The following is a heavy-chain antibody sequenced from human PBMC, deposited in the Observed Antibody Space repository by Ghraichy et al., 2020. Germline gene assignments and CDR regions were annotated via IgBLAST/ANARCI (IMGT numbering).Heavy chain of an antibody. D-gene: IGHD3-10*01. CDR3: AHRIQGSGSSNVAS. J-gene: IGHJ6*04. Sequence: SGPTLVKPTQTLTLTCAFSGFSLSTRGVCVTWIRQPPGKALEWLALIYWDDDKRYSPSLRSRLTITKDTSKNQVVLTMTNMDPVDTATYYCAHRIQGSGSSNVASGGKGSPVTVPP. CDR2: IYWDDDK. CDR1: GFSLSTRGVC. V-gene: IGHV2-5*02.